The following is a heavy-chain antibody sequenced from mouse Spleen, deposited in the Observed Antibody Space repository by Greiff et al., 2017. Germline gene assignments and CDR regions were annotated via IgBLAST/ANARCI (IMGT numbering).Heavy chain of an antibody. V-gene: IGHV5-16*01. CDR1: GFTFSDYY. D-gene: IGHD1-1*01. CDR3: ARLYGSSYDWYFDV. CDR2: INYDGSST. J-gene: IGHJ1*01. Sequence: EVKLMESEGGLVQPGSSMKLSCTASGFTFSDYYMAWVRQVPEKGLEWVANINYDGSSTYYLDSLKSRFIISRDNAKNILYLQMSSLKSEDTATYYCARLYGSSYDWYFDVWGAGTTVTVSS.